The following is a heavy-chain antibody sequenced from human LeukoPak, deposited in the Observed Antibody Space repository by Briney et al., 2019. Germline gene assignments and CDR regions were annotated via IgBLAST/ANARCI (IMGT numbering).Heavy chain of an antibody. CDR2: IGGDGGST. CDR1: GFTFSNYA. J-gene: IGHJ4*02. V-gene: IGHV3-23*01. Sequence: PPGGSLILSCAASGFTFSNYAMTWVRQAPGKGLEWVSAIGGDGGSTDYADSVKGRFTISRDNSKNTLYLQMNSLRAEDTALYYCAKRVGGTPDYWGLGTLVTVSS. CDR3: AKRVGGTPDY. D-gene: IGHD1-26*01.